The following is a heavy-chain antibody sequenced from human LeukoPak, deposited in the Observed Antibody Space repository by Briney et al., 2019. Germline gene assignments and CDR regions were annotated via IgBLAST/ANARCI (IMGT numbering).Heavy chain of an antibody. CDR2: IYYSGST. J-gene: IGHJ4*02. CDR1: GGSISTYY. V-gene: IGHV4-59*01. CDR3: ARDYGGYSYGYFDY. Sequence: SETLSLTCTVSGGSISTYYWSWIRQPPGKGLEWIGYIYYSGSTNYNPSLKSRVTISVDTSKNQFSLKLSSVTAADTAVYYCARDYGGYSYGYFDYWGQGTLATVSS. D-gene: IGHD5-18*01.